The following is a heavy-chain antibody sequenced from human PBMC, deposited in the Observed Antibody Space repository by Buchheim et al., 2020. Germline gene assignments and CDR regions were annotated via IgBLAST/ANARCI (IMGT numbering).Heavy chain of an antibody. CDR1: GFTFNTYD. J-gene: IGHJ6*02. CDR3: ARDPSYYYYGMDV. Sequence: EVQLVESGGGFVQPGGSLRLSCAASGFTFNTYDMNWVRQAPGKGLEWVSYISSSGSTIYYADSVKGRFTISRDNAKNSLYLQMNSLRAEDTAVYYCARDPSYYYYGMDVWGQGTT. V-gene: IGHV3-48*04. CDR2: ISSSGSTI.